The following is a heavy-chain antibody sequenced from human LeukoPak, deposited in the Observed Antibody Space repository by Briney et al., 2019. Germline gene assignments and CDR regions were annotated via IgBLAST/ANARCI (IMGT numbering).Heavy chain of an antibody. CDR2: ISPEGDK. V-gene: IGHV3-74*01. CDR1: RFSLDSTW. J-gene: IGHJ3*02. CDR3: VRVLKVMGSGWYGDAIDM. Sequence: PGGSLRLSCAASRFSLDSTWIHWVRQVPGQGLQWVSRISPEGDKSYVNSVQGRFSVSRDIGANVVHLEMKALRVEDTGMYFCVRVLKVMGSGWYGDAIDMWGQGTMVTASS. D-gene: IGHD6-13*01.